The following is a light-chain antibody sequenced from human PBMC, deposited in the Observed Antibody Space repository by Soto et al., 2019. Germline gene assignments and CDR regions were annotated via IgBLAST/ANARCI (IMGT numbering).Light chain of an antibody. CDR3: AAWDDSLNGYV. Sequence: QLVLTQPPSASGTPGQRVTISCSGSSSNIGSITVNWFQHLPGTAPKLLIYNNNQRPSGVPDRFSGSKSGTSASLAISGLQSEDEADYYCAAWDDSLNGYVFGTGTKLTVL. CDR2: NNN. CDR1: SSNIGSIT. V-gene: IGLV1-44*01. J-gene: IGLJ1*01.